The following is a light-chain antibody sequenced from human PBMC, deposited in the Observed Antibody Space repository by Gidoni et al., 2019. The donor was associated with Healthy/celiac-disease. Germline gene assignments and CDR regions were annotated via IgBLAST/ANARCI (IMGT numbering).Light chain of an antibody. CDR3: QQSYSTRPIT. Sequence: DIQMTQSPSSLSASVGDRVTITCRASQSISSYLNWYQQKPGKAPKLLIYAASSLQSGVPSRFSGSGSGTEFTLTSSSLQPEDFATYYCQQSYSTRPITFXPXTKVDIK. CDR2: AAS. CDR1: QSISSY. J-gene: IGKJ3*01. V-gene: IGKV1-39*01.